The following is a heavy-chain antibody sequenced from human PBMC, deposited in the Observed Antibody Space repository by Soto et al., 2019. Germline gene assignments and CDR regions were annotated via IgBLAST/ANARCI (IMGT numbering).Heavy chain of an antibody. Sequence: HVQLVQSGAEVKKPGSSVKVSCRASGGTFTASTISWVRQAPGQGLEWLGGIIPLFGTTSYPQKFQGRVTITTDKSTSTAYMEVSSLRFEDTAVYYCARGILVANIYSYYSMDVWGQGTTVTVSS. CDR2: IIPLFGTT. D-gene: IGHD5-12*01. J-gene: IGHJ6*02. CDR3: ARGILVANIYSYYSMDV. V-gene: IGHV1-69*05. CDR1: GGTFTAST.